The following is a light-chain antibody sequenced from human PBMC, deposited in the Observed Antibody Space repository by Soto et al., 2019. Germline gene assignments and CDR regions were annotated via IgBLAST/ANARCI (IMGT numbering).Light chain of an antibody. CDR1: QSVSSSY. CDR2: GAS. V-gene: IGKV3D-20*02. Sequence: EIVLTQSPGTLSLSPGERSTLSCRASQSVSSSYLAWYQQKPGQAPRLLIYGASSRATGIPERFSGSGSGTDFTLTISSLEPEDFAVYYCQQRSSWPPYTFGQGTKVDIK. J-gene: IGKJ2*01. CDR3: QQRSSWPPYT.